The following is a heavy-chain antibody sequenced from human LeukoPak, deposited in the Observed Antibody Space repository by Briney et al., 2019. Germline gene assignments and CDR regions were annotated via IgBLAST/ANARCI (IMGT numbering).Heavy chain of an antibody. D-gene: IGHD5-18*01. Sequence: SETLSLTCAVYGGSFSGYYWTWIRQAPGKGLEWIGEINHSGSSGITNYNPSLKSRVTISVDTSRKQFSLKLSSVTAADTAVYYCARDRGYSYVWGAFDIWGQGTMVTVSS. J-gene: IGHJ3*02. V-gene: IGHV4-34*01. CDR2: INHSGSSGIT. CDR3: ARDRGYSYVWGAFDI. CDR1: GGSFSGYY.